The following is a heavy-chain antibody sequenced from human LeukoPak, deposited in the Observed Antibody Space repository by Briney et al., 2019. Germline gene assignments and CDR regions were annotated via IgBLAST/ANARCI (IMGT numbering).Heavy chain of an antibody. CDR2: INPNNDDT. CDR3: ARTPYSSGAYDY. CDR1: GGTFSSYA. V-gene: IGHV1-2*02. J-gene: IGHJ4*02. D-gene: IGHD3-22*01. Sequence: ASVKVSCKASGGTFSSYAISWVRQAPGQGLEWMGWINPNNDDTNYAQKFQGRVTMTRDTSLSTAYMELSRLRSDDTAVYYCARTPYSSGAYDYWGQGTLVTVSS.